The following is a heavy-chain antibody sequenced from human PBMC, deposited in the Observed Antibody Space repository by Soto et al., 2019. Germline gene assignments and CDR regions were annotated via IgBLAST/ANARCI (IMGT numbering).Heavy chain of an antibody. J-gene: IGHJ3*02. D-gene: IGHD3-22*01. V-gene: IGHV5-51*01. CDR1: GYSFSFYW. CDR3: ATAYVYDFENSNYYRDAFDI. Sequence: XESLTISCKASGYSFSFYWIGWVRQMPGKGLEWMAIMYPDDSDIRYSPSFEAHVTISADKSTSTASLQWSSLKASDTAMYYCATAYVYDFENSNYYRDAFDIWGQGTLVTVSS. CDR2: MYPDDSDI.